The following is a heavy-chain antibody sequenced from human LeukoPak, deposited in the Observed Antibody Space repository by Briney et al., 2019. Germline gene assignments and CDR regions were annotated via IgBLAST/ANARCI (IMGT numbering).Heavy chain of an antibody. D-gene: IGHD5-18*01. J-gene: IGHJ4*02. Sequence: SETLSLTCTVSGGSISSGDYYWSRIRQPPGKGLEWIGYIYYSGSTYYNPSLKSRVTISVDTSKNQFSLKLSSVTAADTAVYYCASEGIQRGIDYWGQGTLVTVSS. CDR3: ASEGIQRGIDY. V-gene: IGHV4-30-4*01. CDR2: IYYSGST. CDR1: GGSISSGDYY.